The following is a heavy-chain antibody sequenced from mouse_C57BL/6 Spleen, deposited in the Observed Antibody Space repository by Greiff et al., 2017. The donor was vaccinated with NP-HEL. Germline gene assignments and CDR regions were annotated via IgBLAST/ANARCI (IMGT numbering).Heavy chain of an antibody. Sequence: EVQGVESGEGLVKPGGSLKLSCAASGFTFSSYAMSWVRQTPEKRLEWVAYISSGGDYIYYADTVKGRFTISRDNARNTLYLQMSSLKSEDTAMYYCTRDHGTTVVAPNYYAMDYWGQGTSVTVSS. CDR3: TRDHGTTVVAPNYYAMDY. V-gene: IGHV5-9-1*02. CDR1: GFTFSSYA. J-gene: IGHJ4*01. D-gene: IGHD1-1*01. CDR2: ISSGGDYI.